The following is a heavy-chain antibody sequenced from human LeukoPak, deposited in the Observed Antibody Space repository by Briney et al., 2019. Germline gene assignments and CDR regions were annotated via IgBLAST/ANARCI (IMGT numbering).Heavy chain of an antibody. J-gene: IGHJ4*02. CDR2: INHSGST. D-gene: IGHD6-19*01. CDR3: ARLLAPMQWLVLRTGNYFDY. Sequence: SETLSLTCTVSGVSISSDSYYWSWIRQPPGKGLEWIGEINHSGSTNYNPSLKSRVTISVDTSKNQFSLKLSSVTAADTAVYYCARLLAPMQWLVLRTGNYFDYWGQGTLVTVSS. CDR1: GVSISSDSYY. V-gene: IGHV4-39*07.